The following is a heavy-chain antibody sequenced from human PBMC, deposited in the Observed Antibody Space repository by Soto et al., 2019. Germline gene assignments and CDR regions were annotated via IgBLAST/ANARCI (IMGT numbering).Heavy chain of an antibody. Sequence: ASVKVSCKASGGTFSSYTISWVRQAPGQGLEWMGRIIPILGIANYAQKFQGRVTITADKSTSTAYMELSSLRSEDTAVYYCATTQDLIWSGYSNFDYWGQGTLVTVSS. CDR3: ATTQDLIWSGYSNFDY. CDR1: GGTFSSYT. J-gene: IGHJ4*02. CDR2: IIPILGIA. V-gene: IGHV1-69*02. D-gene: IGHD3-3*01.